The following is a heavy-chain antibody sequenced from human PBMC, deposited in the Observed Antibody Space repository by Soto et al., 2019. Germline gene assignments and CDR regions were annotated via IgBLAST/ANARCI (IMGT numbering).Heavy chain of an antibody. CDR2: IDTDGNTT. Sequence: EVQLVESGGGLVQPGGSLRLSCAASGFTFSNYWMHWVRQAPGEGLVRVSRIDTDGNTTPYADGVKGRFTISRDNAKNTLYLQMNSLRAEDTAVYYCVRELPRDPYYRDVWGKGTTVIVSS. CDR1: GFTFSNYW. CDR3: VRELPRDPYYRDV. J-gene: IGHJ6*03. D-gene: IGHD2-15*01. V-gene: IGHV3-74*03.